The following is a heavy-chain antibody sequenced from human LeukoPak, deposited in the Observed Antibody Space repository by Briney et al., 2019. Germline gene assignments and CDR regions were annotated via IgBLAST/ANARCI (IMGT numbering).Heavy chain of an antibody. D-gene: IGHD3-10*01. V-gene: IGHV3-23*01. Sequence: RGSLRLSCAASGFPFSRNDMSWVRQAPGKGLEWVSSISGSGDRTYYADSVKGRFTISRDTSKNTLYLEMNSLRVEDAAVYYCAKYRGFGDSYDSWGQGTLVTVSS. J-gene: IGHJ4*02. CDR1: GFPFSRND. CDR3: AKYRGFGDSYDS. CDR2: ISGSGDRT.